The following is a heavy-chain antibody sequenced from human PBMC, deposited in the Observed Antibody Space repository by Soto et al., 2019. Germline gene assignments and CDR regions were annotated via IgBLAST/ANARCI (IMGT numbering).Heavy chain of an antibody. J-gene: IGHJ2*01. CDR3: ARVDRYWYFDL. D-gene: IGHD2-2*03. CDR1: GFQFSSYS. Sequence: GGSLRLSCAASGFQFSSYSMNWVRQAPGKGLEWVSYISSSSSTVYYADSVKGRFTMSRDNAKKSLYLQMNSLRAEDTAVYYCARVDRYWYFDLWGRGTLVNVSS. CDR2: ISSSSSTV. V-gene: IGHV3-48*01.